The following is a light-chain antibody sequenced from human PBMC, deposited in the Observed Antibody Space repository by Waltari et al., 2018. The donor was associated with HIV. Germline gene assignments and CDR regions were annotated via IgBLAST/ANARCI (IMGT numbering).Light chain of an antibody. CDR3: QSYDSSLSGVV. Sequence: QSVLTQPPSVSGAPGQRVTISCTGSSSNIGAGYDVHWYQQLPGTAPKLLIYGNMNRPSGVPDRFACSKCGTAASLAITGLQAEDEADYYCQSYDSSLSGVVFGGGTRLTV. CDR2: GNM. V-gene: IGLV1-40*01. J-gene: IGLJ2*01. CDR1: SSNIGAGYD.